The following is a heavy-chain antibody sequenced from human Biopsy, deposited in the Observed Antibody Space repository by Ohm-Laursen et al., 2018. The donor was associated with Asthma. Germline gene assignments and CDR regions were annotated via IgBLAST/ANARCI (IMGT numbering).Heavy chain of an antibody. CDR2: IRVYIGNT. Sequence: ASVKVSCTTSGFIFNIAGITWVRQAPGRGLEWLGWIRVYIGNTKVAQKLQDRVTMITDPSTSTAYMELRSLRSDDTAVYFCARAVDYSHYYGIDVWGQGTTVTVS. J-gene: IGHJ6*02. CDR3: ARAVDYSHYYGIDV. D-gene: IGHD3-10*01. V-gene: IGHV1-18*01. CDR1: GFIFNIAG.